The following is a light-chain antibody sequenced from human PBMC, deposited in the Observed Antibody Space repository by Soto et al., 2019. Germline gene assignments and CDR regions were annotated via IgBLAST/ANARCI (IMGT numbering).Light chain of an antibody. Sequence: EIVMTQSPATLSVSPGERATLSCRASQSVSSNLAWYQQKPGQAPRLLIYGASTRATGIPARFSGSVSGTEFTLTISSLQSEDFAVYYCQQYNNWPLLTFGGGTKVEI. CDR2: GAS. CDR3: QQYNNWPLLT. CDR1: QSVSSN. J-gene: IGKJ4*01. V-gene: IGKV3-15*01.